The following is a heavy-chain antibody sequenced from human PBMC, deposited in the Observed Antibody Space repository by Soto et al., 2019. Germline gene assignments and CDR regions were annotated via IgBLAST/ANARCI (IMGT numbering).Heavy chain of an antibody. V-gene: IGHV1-69*01. Sequence: QVQLVQSGAEVKKPGSSVKVSCKASGGTFSSYAISWVRQAPGEGLEWMRGIIPIFGTANYAQKFQGRVTITADESTSTAYMELSSLRSEDTAVYYCARADIVATIHQYYYGMDVWGQGTTVTVFS. CDR2: IIPIFGTA. CDR3: ARADIVATIHQYYYGMDV. D-gene: IGHD5-12*01. CDR1: GGTFSSYA. J-gene: IGHJ6*02.